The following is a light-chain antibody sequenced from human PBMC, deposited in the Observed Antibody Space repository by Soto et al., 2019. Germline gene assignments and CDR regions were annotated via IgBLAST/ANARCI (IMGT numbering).Light chain of an antibody. V-gene: IGLV2-11*01. Sequence: SVLTQPRSVSGSPGQSVTISCTGTGSDVGDYDFVSWYQQYPGEAPRVMIYDVTKRPSGVPDRFSASKSGNTASLTISGLQAEDEADYYCCSYAGSYTRYVFGSGTKVTVL. J-gene: IGLJ1*01. CDR2: DVT. CDR3: CSYAGSYTRYV. CDR1: GSDVGDYDF.